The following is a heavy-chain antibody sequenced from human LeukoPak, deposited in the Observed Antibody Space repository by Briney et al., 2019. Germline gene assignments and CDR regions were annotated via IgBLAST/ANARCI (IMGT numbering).Heavy chain of an antibody. D-gene: IGHD3-10*02. CDR2: ISGSGDNT. J-gene: IGHJ6*04. CDR3: AELGITMIGGV. Sequence: GGSLRLSCAASGFTFSNYAMSWVRQAPGKGLEWVSAISGSGDNTYYADSVKGRFTVSRDNAKNSLYLQMNSLRAEDTAVYYCAELGITMIGGVWGKGTTVTISS. CDR1: GFTFSNYA. V-gene: IGHV3-23*01.